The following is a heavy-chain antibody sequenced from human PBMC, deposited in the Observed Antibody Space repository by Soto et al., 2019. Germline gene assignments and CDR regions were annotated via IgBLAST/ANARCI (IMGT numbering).Heavy chain of an antibody. CDR2: AYESGST. D-gene: IGHD6-25*01. Sequence: QLRLQESGPGLVKPSETLSLTCTVSGGSVSNGSYSCAWIRQSPGKGLEWLVTAYESGSTNYNPSPKSRVTISVDTSKNQFSLTRNSVTAADTAVYYALSAPRLDVDVWCRGTTVTVSS. V-gene: IGHV4-39*01. J-gene: IGHJ6*02. CDR1: GGSVSNGSYS. CDR3: LSAPRLDVDV.